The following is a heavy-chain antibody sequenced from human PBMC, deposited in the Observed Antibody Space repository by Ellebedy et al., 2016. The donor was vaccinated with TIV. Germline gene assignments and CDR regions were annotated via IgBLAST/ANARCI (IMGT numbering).Heavy chain of an antibody. V-gene: IGHV4-59*12. D-gene: IGHD3-3*01. CDR3: AVTKRSGSLDY. J-gene: IGHJ4*02. CDR2: IYYSGST. CDR1: GGSISSYY. Sequence: SETLSLTXTVSGGSISSYYWSWIRQPPGKGLEWIGYIYYSGSTNYNPSLKSRVPISVDTSKNQFSLKLSSVTAADTAVYYCAVTKRSGSLDYWGQGTLVTVSS.